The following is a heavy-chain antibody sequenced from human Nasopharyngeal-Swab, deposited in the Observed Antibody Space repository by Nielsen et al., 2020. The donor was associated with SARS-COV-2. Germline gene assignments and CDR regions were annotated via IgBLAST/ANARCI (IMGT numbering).Heavy chain of an antibody. CDR1: GGSISSYY. D-gene: IGHD3-3*01. J-gene: IGHJ4*02. CDR3: ARILTIFGVVASYYFDY. Sequence: SETLSLTCTVSGGSISSYYWSWIRQPPGKGLEWIGYIYYSWSTNYNPSLKSRVTISVATSKNQFSLKLSSVTAADTAVYYCARILTIFGVVASYYFDYWGQGTLVTVSS. V-gene: IGHV4-59*01. CDR2: IYYSWST.